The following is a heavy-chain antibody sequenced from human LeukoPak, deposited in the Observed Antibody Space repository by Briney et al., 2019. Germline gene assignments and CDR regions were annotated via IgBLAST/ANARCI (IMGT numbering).Heavy chain of an antibody. Sequence: GASLKISCKGSGYGFTTYWIAWGRRMPGKGVEWMGIIYPGDSDTRYSPSFQGQVTISADKSISTAYLQWSSLKASDTAMYFCAGGTTTVTTFDYWGQGTLVTVSS. D-gene: IGHD4-17*01. CDR1: GYGFTTYW. V-gene: IGHV5-51*01. J-gene: IGHJ4*02. CDR2: IYPGDSDT. CDR3: AGGTTTVTTFDY.